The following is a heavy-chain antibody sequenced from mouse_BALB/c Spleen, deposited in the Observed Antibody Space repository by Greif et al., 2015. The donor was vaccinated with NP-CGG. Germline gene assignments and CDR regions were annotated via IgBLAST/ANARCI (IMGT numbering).Heavy chain of an antibody. CDR3: ARYYYGNYGFAY. CDR1: GYTFSSYW. Sequence: QVQLKESGAELMKPGASVKISCKATGYTFSSYWIEWVKQRPGHGLGWIGEILPGSGSTNYNEKFKGKATFTADTSSNTAYMQLSSLTSEDSAVYYCARYYYGNYGFAYWGQGTLVTVSA. CDR2: ILPGSGST. V-gene: IGHV1-9*01. J-gene: IGHJ3*01. D-gene: IGHD2-1*01.